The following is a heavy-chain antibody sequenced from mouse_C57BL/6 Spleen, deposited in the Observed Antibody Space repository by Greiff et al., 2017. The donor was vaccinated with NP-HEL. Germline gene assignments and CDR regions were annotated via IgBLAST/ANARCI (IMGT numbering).Heavy chain of an antibody. Sequence: VHLVESGAELVRPGASVTLSCKASGYTFTDYEMHWVKQTPVHGLEWIGAIDPETGGTAYNQKFKGKAILTADKSSSTAYMELRSLTSEDSAVYYCTRGGNYVSDYWGQGTTLTVSS. CDR2: IDPETGGT. CDR1: GYTFTDYE. D-gene: IGHD2-1*01. CDR3: TRGGNYVSDY. V-gene: IGHV1-15*01. J-gene: IGHJ2*01.